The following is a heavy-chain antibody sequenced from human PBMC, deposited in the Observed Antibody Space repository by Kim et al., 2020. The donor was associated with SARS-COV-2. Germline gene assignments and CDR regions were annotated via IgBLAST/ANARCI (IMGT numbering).Heavy chain of an antibody. CDR3: AKDIPKKTRGYSGYDLDY. Sequence: GGSLRLSCAASGFTFSSYAMSWVRQAPGKGLEWVSAISGSGGSTYYADSAKGRFTISRDNSKNTLYLQMNSLRAEDTAVYYCAKDIPKKTRGYSGYDLDYWGQGTLVTVSS. CDR1: GFTFSSYA. CDR2: ISGSGGST. D-gene: IGHD5-12*01. J-gene: IGHJ4*02. V-gene: IGHV3-23*01.